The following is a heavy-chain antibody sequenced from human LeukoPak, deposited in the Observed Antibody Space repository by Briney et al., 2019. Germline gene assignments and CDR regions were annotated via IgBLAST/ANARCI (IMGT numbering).Heavy chain of an antibody. Sequence: GRSLRLSCAASGFTFSSYAMSWVRQAPGKGLEWVSAISGSGGSTYYADSVEGRFTISRDNSKNTLYLQMNSLRAEDTAVYYCITVVAYDMDCWGQGTLVTVSS. J-gene: IGHJ4*02. CDR2: ISGSGGST. CDR3: ITVVAYDMDC. D-gene: IGHD4-11*01. V-gene: IGHV3-23*01. CDR1: GFTFSSYA.